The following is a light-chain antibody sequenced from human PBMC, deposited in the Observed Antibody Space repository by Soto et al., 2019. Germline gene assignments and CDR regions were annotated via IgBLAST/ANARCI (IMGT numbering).Light chain of an antibody. CDR1: QSINSN. CDR3: QQYNDWPRT. J-gene: IGKJ1*01. CDR2: GAS. V-gene: IGKV3-15*01. Sequence: EIVMTQSPATLSVSPGERATLSCRASQSINSNLAWYQQKPGQAPSLLIYGASPRATGVPARFSGSGSGTEFILTISSVQSEDFAVYYCQQYNDWPRTFSQGTKVEIK.